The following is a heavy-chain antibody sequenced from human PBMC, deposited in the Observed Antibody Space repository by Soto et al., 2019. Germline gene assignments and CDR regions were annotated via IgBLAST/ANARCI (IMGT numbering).Heavy chain of an antibody. J-gene: IGHJ5*02. CDR1: GGCISSGGYY. CDR2: IYYSVST. V-gene: IGHV4-31*03. D-gene: IGHD4-17*01. CDR3: ARGTGRGDDYGDDTAPGGYNWFDP. Sequence: PSETLSLTCTVAGGCISSGGYYWSWIRQHPGKGLEWIGYIYYSVSTYYNPSLKSRVTISVDTSKNQFSLKLSSVTAADTAVYYCARGTGRGDDYGDDTAPGGYNWFDPWGQGTLVTVSS.